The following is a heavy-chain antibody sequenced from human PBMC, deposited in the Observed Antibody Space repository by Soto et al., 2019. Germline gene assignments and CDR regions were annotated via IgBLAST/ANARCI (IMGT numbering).Heavy chain of an antibody. CDR2: VNPILSMS. D-gene: IGHD3-10*01. J-gene: IGHJ4*02. Sequence: QVQLVQSGAEVKRPGSSVKVSCKASGDTFSFYSINWVRQAPGLGLEWMGRVNPILSMSNYAQRFQGRVTMTEDKSTSTADMELSGLRSEDTVMYYCATSYGSGYRAFDYWGQGALVTVS. CDR3: ATSYGSGYRAFDY. CDR1: GDTFSFYS. V-gene: IGHV1-69*04.